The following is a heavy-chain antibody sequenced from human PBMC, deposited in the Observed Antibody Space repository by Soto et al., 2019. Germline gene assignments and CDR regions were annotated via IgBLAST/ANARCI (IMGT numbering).Heavy chain of an antibody. CDR3: ASPQSWDCSSTSCSSGFDY. Sequence: PGESLKISCKGSGYSFTSYWIGWVRQMPGKGLEWMGIIYPGDSDTRYSPSFQGQVTISADKSISTAYLQWSSLKASDTAMYYCASPQSWDCSSTSCSSGFDYWGQGTLVTVSS. V-gene: IGHV5-51*01. CDR1: GYSFTSYW. D-gene: IGHD2-2*01. CDR2: IYPGDSDT. J-gene: IGHJ4*02.